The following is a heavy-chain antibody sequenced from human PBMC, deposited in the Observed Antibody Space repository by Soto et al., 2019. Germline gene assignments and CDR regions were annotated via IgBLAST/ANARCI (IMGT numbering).Heavy chain of an antibody. Sequence: QVQLQESGPGLVKPSETLSLTCTVSGGSISSYYWSWIRQPPGKGLEWIGYIYYSGSTNYNPSLKSRVTISVDTSKNQFSLKLSSVTAADTAVYYCARDGFGELDYWGQGTLVTVSS. CDR1: GGSISSYY. CDR3: ARDGFGELDY. J-gene: IGHJ4*02. D-gene: IGHD3-10*01. CDR2: IYYSGST. V-gene: IGHV4-59*01.